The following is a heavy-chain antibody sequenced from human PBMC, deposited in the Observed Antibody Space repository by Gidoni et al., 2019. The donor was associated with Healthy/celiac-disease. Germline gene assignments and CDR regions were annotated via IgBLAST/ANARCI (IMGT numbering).Heavy chain of an antibody. CDR1: GFTFDAYA. CDR3: AKDRNLGGSYLYYFDY. D-gene: IGHD1-26*01. V-gene: IGHV3-43*02. Sequence: EVQLVESGGGVVQPGGSLRLSCAASGFTFDAYAMHWVRQAPGKGLEWVSLISGDGGSTYYADSVKGRFTISRDNSKNSLYLQMNSLRTEDTALYYCAKDRNLGGSYLYYFDYWGQGTLVTVSS. CDR2: ISGDGGST. J-gene: IGHJ4*02.